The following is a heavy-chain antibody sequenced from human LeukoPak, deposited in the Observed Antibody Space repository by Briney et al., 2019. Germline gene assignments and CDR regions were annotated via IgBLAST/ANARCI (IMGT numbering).Heavy chain of an antibody. CDR1: GGSISSYY. J-gene: IGHJ6*03. Sequence: SETLSLTCTVSGGSISSYYWSWIRQPPGKGLEWIGYIYYSGSTNYNPSLESRVTVSVDTSKNQFSLKMTSVTAADTAVYYCARGGGGYYMDVWGKGTTVTVSS. V-gene: IGHV4-59*12. D-gene: IGHD4-23*01. CDR3: ARGGGGYYMDV. CDR2: IYYSGST.